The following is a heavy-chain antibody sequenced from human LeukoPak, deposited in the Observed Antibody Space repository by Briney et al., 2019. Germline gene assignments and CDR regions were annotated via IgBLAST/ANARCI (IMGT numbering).Heavy chain of an antibody. V-gene: IGHV4-39*07. J-gene: IGHJ5*02. CDR1: GGSVSSSSDS. Sequence: SETLSLTCTVSGGSVSSSSDSWGWIRQPPGKGLEWIGTISYSGTTYYSPSLKSRVTISVDTSKDQFSLKLSSVTAADTAVYYCASEGGPSSWFNWFDPWGQGSLVTVSS. D-gene: IGHD6-13*01. CDR2: ISYSGTT. CDR3: ASEGGPSSWFNWFDP.